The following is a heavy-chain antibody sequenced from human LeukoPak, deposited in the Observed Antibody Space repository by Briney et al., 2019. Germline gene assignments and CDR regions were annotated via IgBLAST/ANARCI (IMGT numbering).Heavy chain of an antibody. Sequence: SETLSLTCTVSGGSISNYWNWIRQPPGKGLEWIGYIYYSGSTNYNPSLKSRVTISVDTSKNQFSLKLTSVTAADTAVYYCARFSFSSSDFDYWGQGTLVTVSS. D-gene: IGHD6-13*01. CDR3: ARFSFSSSDFDY. V-gene: IGHV4-59*01. CDR1: GGSISNY. J-gene: IGHJ4*02. CDR2: IYYSGST.